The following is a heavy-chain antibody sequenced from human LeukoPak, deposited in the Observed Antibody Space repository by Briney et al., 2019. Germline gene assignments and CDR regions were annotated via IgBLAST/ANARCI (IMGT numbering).Heavy chain of an antibody. D-gene: IGHD2-2*01. CDR3: ARRVVSAGYFDY. CDR1: GGSISSYY. J-gene: IGHJ4*02. V-gene: IGHV4-59*12. CDR2: IYYSGST. Sequence: SETLSLTCTVSGGSISSYYWSWIRQPPGKGLEWIGYIYYSGSTYYYPSLKSRVTISVDTSKNQFSLKLSSVTAADTAVYYCARRVVSAGYFDYWGQGTLVTVSS.